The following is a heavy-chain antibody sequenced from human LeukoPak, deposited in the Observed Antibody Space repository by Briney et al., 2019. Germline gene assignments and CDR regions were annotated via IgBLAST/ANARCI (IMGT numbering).Heavy chain of an antibody. Sequence: KPSETLSLTCTVSGGSISSYYWGWIRQPPGKGLEWIGYIYYSGSTNYNPSLKSRVTISVDTSKNHFSLKLSSVTAADTAVYYCARRSYYGSGSYEWGQGTLVTVSS. J-gene: IGHJ4*02. CDR3: ARRSYYGSGSYE. CDR2: IYYSGST. V-gene: IGHV4-59*08. CDR1: GGSISSYY. D-gene: IGHD3-10*01.